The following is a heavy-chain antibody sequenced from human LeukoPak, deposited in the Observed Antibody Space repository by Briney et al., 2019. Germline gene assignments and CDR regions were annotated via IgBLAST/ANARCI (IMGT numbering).Heavy chain of an antibody. V-gene: IGHV3-49*03. CDR1: GFTFGDYA. CDR2: IRSKAYGGTT. J-gene: IGHJ4*02. D-gene: IGHD2-2*01. Sequence: GGSLRLSCTTSGFTFGDYAMNWFRQAPGKGLEWVGFIRSKAYGGTTEYAASVKGRFTISRDDSKSIAYLQMNSLKTEDTAVYYCTRMSVVVVPAADYFDYWGQGTLVTVSS. CDR3: TRMSVVVVPAADYFDY.